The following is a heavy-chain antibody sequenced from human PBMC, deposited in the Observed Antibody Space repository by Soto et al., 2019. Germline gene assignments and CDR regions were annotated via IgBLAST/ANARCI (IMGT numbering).Heavy chain of an antibody. CDR2: MNPNSGNT. J-gene: IGHJ6*02. CDR3: ARVRSEQQLYHYYGMDV. Sequence: ASVEVSCKASGYTFTSYDINWVRQATGQGLEWMGWMNPNSGNTGYAQKFQGRVTMTRNTSISTAYMELSSLRSEDTAVYYCARVRSEQQLYHYYGMDVWGQGTTVTVSS. V-gene: IGHV1-8*01. D-gene: IGHD6-13*01. CDR1: GYTFTSYD.